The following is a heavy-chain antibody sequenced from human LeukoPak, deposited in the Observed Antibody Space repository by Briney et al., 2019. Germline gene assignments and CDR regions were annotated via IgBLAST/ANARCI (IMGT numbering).Heavy chain of an antibody. CDR2: ISAYNGNT. D-gene: IGHD2-2*01. J-gene: IGHJ4*02. CDR3: ARDVVGAGSRRLDY. V-gene: IGHV1-18*01. Sequence: SSVNVSCKASGYTFNSYGLSWLRQAPGQGLKWMGWISAYNGNTNYEQKLQGRVTMTTDTSTSTAYMELRSLRSDDTAVYYCARDVVGAGSRRLDYWGQGTLVTVSS. CDR1: GYTFNSYG.